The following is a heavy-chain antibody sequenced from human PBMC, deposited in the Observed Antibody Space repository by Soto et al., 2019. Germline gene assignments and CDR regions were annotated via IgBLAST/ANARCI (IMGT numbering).Heavy chain of an antibody. Sequence: SETLSLTCTVSGGSISSGGYYWSWIRQHPGKGLEWIGYIYYSGFTYYTPSLKSRVTMSVDTSKNQFSLKLSSVTAADTAVYYCARTSRFEYWGQGTLVTVSS. D-gene: IGHD6-6*01. CDR1: GGSISSGGYY. CDR3: ARTSRFEY. V-gene: IGHV4-31*03. J-gene: IGHJ4*02. CDR2: IYYSGFT.